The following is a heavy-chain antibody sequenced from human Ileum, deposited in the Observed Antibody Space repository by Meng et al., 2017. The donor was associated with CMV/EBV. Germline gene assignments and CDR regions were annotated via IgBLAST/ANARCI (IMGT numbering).Heavy chain of an antibody. Sequence: QVQLVQSGAEVKKPGASGKVPCKASGYTFTGYYMHWVRKAPGQGLEWMGWINPNSGGTNYAQKFQGRVTMTRDTSISTAYMELSRLRSDDTAVYYCAREDSSGYYGIDYWGQGTLVTVSS. J-gene: IGHJ4*02. V-gene: IGHV1-2*02. CDR2: INPNSGGT. CDR1: GYTFTGYY. D-gene: IGHD3-22*01. CDR3: AREDSSGYYGIDY.